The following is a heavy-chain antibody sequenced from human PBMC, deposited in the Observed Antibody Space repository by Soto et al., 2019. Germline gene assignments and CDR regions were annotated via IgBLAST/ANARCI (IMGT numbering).Heavy chain of an antibody. CDR1: GFTVSSNY. V-gene: IGHV3-53*01. CDR2: IYSGGST. Sequence: LRLSCAASGFTVSSNYMSWVRQAPGKGLEWVSVIYSGGSTYYADSVRGRFTISRDNSKNTLYRQMKSLRAEDTAVYYGAGDPPATRHGMDVWGQGTTVTVSS. CDR3: AGDPPATRHGMDV. J-gene: IGHJ6*02.